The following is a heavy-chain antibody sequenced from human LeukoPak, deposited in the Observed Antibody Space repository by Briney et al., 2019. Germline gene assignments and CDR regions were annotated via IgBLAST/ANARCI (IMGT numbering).Heavy chain of an antibody. CDR2: IYPGDSDT. Sequence: GESLKISCKGSGYSFTSYWIGWVRQMPGKGLEWMGIIYPGDSDTRYSPSFQGQVTTSADKSISTAYLQWSSLKASDTAMYYCARHKGRSGYYGSGSLYYYYMDVWGKGTTVTVSS. CDR3: ARHKGRSGYYGSGSLYYYYMDV. J-gene: IGHJ6*03. CDR1: GYSFTSYW. D-gene: IGHD3-10*01. V-gene: IGHV5-51*01.